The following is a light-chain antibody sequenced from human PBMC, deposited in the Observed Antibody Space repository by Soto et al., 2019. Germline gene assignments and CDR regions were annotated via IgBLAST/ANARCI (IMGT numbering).Light chain of an antibody. J-gene: IGLJ1*01. V-gene: IGLV1-51*01. CDR2: DNN. Sequence: QAVLTQPPSVSAAPGQKVTISCSGSSSNIRNNYVSWYQQLPGTAPKLLIYDNNKRPSGIPDRFSGSKSGTSATLGNTGLQTGDEADYYCGTWDSSLSAYVFGTGTKLTVL. CDR1: SSNIRNNY. CDR3: GTWDSSLSAYV.